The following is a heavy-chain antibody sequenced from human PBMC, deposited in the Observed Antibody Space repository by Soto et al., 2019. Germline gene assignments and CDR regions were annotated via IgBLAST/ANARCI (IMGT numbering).Heavy chain of an antibody. J-gene: IGHJ4*02. Sequence: EVQLVESGGGLVQPGGSLRLSCAASGFTFSIYWMHWVRQAPGKGLVWVSRMNMDGSRTSYADFAKGRFTISRDDAKSTLYLQMSNLSAEDTAVYYCVRGVVVRSDGHGSLGRHWGQGPLVTVSS. CDR2: MNMDGSRT. D-gene: IGHD3-10*01. CDR3: VRGVVVRSDGHGSLGRH. V-gene: IGHV3-74*01. CDR1: GFTFSIYW.